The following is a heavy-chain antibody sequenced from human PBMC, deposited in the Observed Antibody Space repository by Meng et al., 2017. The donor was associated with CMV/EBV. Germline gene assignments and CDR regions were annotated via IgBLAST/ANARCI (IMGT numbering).Heavy chain of an antibody. CDR3: AKSQGYCSGGSCFIYDY. CDR1: GFTFDDYA. D-gene: IGHD2-15*01. CDR2: ISWNSGSI. Sequence: GGPLRLSCAASGFTFDDYAMHWVRQAPGKGLEWVSGISWNSGSIGYADSVKGRFTISRDNAKNSLYLQMNSLRAEDTALYYCAKSQGYCSGGSCFIYDYWGQGTLVTVSS. J-gene: IGHJ4*02. V-gene: IGHV3-9*01.